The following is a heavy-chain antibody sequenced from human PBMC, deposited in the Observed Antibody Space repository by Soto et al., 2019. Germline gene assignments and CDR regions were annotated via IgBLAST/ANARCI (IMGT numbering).Heavy chain of an antibody. CDR1: GYTVTSYG. J-gene: IGHJ4*02. Sequence: QVQLVQSGSEVKKPGASVKVSCKPSGYTVTSYGIAGVRQAPGQGLEWMGWISSYNGKTNYAQKLQGRVTMTTDTSTSTAYMELRSLRSDDTAVYYSARDAPPPREWGQGTLVTVSS. V-gene: IGHV1-18*01. CDR3: ARDAPPPRE. CDR2: ISSYNGKT.